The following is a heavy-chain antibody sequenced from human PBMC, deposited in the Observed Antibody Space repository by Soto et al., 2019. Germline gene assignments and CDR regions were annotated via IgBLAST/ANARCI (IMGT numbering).Heavy chain of an antibody. J-gene: IGHJ6*02. CDR2: IGTAGDT. Sequence: PGGSLRLSCAASGFTFSSYDMHWVRQATGKGLEWVSAIGTAGDTYYPGSVKGRFTISRENAKNSLYLQMNSLRAGDTAVYYCARGGGIAVAGYYYYGMDVWGQGTTVTVSS. CDR3: ARGGGIAVAGYYYYGMDV. CDR1: GFTFSSYD. V-gene: IGHV3-13*01. D-gene: IGHD6-19*01.